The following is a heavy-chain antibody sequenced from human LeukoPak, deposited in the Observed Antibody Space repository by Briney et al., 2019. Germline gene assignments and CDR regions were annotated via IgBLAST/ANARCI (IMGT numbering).Heavy chain of an antibody. CDR1: GDSISSYY. CDR3: ATRSYYDTSGVYGMDV. CDR2: IYYSGGT. V-gene: IGHV4-59*05. Sequence: SETLSLTCTVSGDSISSYYWSWIRQPPGKKLEWIGSIYYSGGTYYNPSLKSRVTISVDTSKNQFSLKLNSVTAADTAVYYCATRSYYDTSGVYGMDVWGQGTTVTVSS. D-gene: IGHD3-22*01. J-gene: IGHJ6*02.